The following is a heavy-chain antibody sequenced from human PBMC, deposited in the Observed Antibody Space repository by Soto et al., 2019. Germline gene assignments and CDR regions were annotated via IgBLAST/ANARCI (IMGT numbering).Heavy chain of an antibody. Sequence: ASVKVSCKASGYTFTGYYMHWVRQAPGQGLEWMGWINPNSGGTNYAQKFQGRVTMTRDTSISTAYMELSRLRSDDTAVYYCAIDGNYDYYYYGMDVWGQGTTVTVSS. CDR3: AIDGNYDYYYYGMDV. D-gene: IGHD1-7*01. J-gene: IGHJ6*02. V-gene: IGHV1-2*02. CDR1: GYTFTGYY. CDR2: INPNSGGT.